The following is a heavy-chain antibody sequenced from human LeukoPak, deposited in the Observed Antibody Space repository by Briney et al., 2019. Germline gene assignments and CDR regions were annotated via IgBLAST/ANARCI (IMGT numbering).Heavy chain of an antibody. CDR1: GGSISSSSYY. D-gene: IGHD1-26*01. CDR2: IYHSGST. V-gene: IGHV4-39*07. Sequence: SETLSLTCTVSGGSISSSSYYWGWIRQPPGKGLEWIGSIYHSGSTYYNPSLKSRVTISVDTSKNQFSLKLSSVTAADTAVYYCAREFAATYYYYYYYMDVWGKGTTVTVSS. CDR3: AREFAATYYYYYYYMDV. J-gene: IGHJ6*03.